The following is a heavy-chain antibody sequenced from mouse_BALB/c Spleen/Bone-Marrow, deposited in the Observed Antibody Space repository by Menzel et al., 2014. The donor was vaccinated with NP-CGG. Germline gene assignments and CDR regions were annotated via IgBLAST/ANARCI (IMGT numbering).Heavy chain of an antibody. Sequence: VQLQQPGGGLVQPGGSLKLSCAASGFDFSRYWMSWVRRAPGKGLEWIGEINPDSSTINYTPSLKDKFIISRDNAKNTLYLQMSKVRSEDTALYYCASLHYYGFFAYWGQGTLVTVSA. CDR2: INPDSSTI. J-gene: IGHJ3*01. CDR3: ASLHYYGFFAY. CDR1: GFDFSRYW. D-gene: IGHD1-2*01. V-gene: IGHV4-1*02.